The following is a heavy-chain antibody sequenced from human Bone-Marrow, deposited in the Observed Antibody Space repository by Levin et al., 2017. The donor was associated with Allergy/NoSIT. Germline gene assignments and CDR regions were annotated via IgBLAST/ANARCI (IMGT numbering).Heavy chain of an antibody. D-gene: IGHD6-19*01. J-gene: IGHJ4*02. CDR1: GFTFSSYG. CDR2: ISYDGSNK. CDR3: AKDPRSGWYSGFDY. V-gene: IGHV3-30*18. Sequence: LSLTCAASGFTFSSYGMHWVRQAPGKGLEWVAVISYDGSNKYYADSVKGRFTISRDNSKNTLYLQMNSLRAEDTAVYYCAKDPRSGWYSGFDYWGQGTLVTVSS.